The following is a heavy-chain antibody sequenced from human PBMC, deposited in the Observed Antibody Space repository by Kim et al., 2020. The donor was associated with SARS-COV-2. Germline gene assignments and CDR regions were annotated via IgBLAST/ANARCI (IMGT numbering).Heavy chain of an antibody. Sequence: GGSLRLSCAASGFSFSSYAMHWVRQAPGKGLEWVAVISYDGSNKYYADSVKGRFTISRDNSKNTLYLQMNSLRAEDTAVYYCAKRGAEGRAAAGFDYWGQGTLVTVSS. D-gene: IGHD6-13*01. V-gene: IGHV3-30*18. CDR1: GFSFSSYA. CDR3: AKRGAEGRAAAGFDY. CDR2: ISYDGSNK. J-gene: IGHJ4*02.